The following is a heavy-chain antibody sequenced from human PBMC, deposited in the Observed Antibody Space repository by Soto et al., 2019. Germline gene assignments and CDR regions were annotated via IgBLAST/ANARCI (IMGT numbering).Heavy chain of an antibody. CDR1: GFTFSNYY. D-gene: IGHD4-4*01. CDR2: IHPSGGST. J-gene: IGHJ6*02. V-gene: IGHV1-46*01. CDR3: ARDRWTTVTAAGEADYYYYGMDV. Sequence: QVHLVQSGAEVKKPGASVKVSCKASGFTFSNYYMHWVRQAPGQGLEWMGIIHPSGGSTSDAQKFQGRVTMTRDTSTSTVYMELSSLRSEDTAVYYCARDRWTTVTAAGEADYYYYGMDVWGQGTTVTVSS.